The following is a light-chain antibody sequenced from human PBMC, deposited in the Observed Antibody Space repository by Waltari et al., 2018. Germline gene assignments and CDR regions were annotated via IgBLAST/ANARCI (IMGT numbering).Light chain of an antibody. CDR2: EGT. CDR3: CFYAGNSPVVL. Sequence: QSALTQPASVSGSPGQSTTIPCSGISSDVGSYILVSWYQQHPGKVPKLMIYEGTKRPTGVSNRFSGSDSANAASLTISGLQTEDEADYYCCFYAGNSPVVLFGGGTKLTVL. J-gene: IGLJ2*01. CDR1: SSDVGSYIL. V-gene: IGLV2-23*01.